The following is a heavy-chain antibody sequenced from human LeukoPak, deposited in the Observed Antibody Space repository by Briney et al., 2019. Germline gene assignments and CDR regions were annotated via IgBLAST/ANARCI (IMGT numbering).Heavy chain of an antibody. V-gene: IGHV3-48*01. D-gene: IGHD6-19*01. CDR2: ISSSSSTI. J-gene: IGHJ1*01. CDR1: GFTFSSYS. CDR3: AGEIAVAGGAECFQH. Sequence: PGGPLRLSCAASGFTFSSYSMNWVRQAPGKGLEWVPYISSSSSTIYYADSVKGRFTISRDNAKNSLYLQMNSLRAEDTAVYYCAGEIAVAGGAECFQHWGQGTLVTVSS.